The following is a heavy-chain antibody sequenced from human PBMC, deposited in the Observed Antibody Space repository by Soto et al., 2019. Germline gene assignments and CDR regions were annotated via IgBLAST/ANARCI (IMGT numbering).Heavy chain of an antibody. CDR3: AARIAAFDP. CDR1: GGSFSGYY. J-gene: IGHJ5*02. Sequence: ASETLSLTCAVYGGSFSGYYWSWIRQPPGKGLEWIGEINHSGSTNYNPSLKSRVTISVDTSKNQFSLKLSSVTAADTAVYYCAARIAAFDPWGQGTLVTVSS. V-gene: IGHV4-34*01. D-gene: IGHD6-13*01. CDR2: INHSGST.